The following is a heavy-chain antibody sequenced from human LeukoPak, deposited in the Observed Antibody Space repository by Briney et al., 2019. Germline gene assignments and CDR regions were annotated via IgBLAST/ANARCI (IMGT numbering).Heavy chain of an antibody. Sequence: PGGSLRLSCPASGFTFSTYTMNWVRQAPGRGLEWVSSISSSSSYIYYADSVKGRFTISRDNAKNSLYLQMNSLRAEDTAVYYCAREQTPVIHYYFDSWGQGTLVTVSS. CDR3: AREQTPVIHYYFDS. D-gene: IGHD3-16*02. CDR2: ISSSSSYI. CDR1: GFTFSTYT. V-gene: IGHV3-21*01. J-gene: IGHJ4*02.